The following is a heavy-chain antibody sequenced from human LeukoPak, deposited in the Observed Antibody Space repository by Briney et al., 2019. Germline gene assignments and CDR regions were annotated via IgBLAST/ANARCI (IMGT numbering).Heavy chain of an antibody. CDR1: GGSFSGYY. D-gene: IGHD3-3*01. J-gene: IGHJ4*02. Sequence: SETLSLTCAVYGGSFSGYYWSWIRQPPGKGLEWIGEINHSGSTNYNPSLKSRVTISVDTSKNQFSLKLSSVTAADTAVYYCARHRFWSGWVDYWGQGTLVTVSS. CDR2: INHSGST. CDR3: ARHRFWSGWVDY. V-gene: IGHV4-34*01.